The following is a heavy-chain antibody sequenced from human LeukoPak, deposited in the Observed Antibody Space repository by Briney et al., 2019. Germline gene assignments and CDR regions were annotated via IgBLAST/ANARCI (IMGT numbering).Heavy chain of an antibody. V-gene: IGHV3-23*01. Sequence: GGSLRLSCAASGFTFSSYAMSWVRQAPGKGLEWVTAISGSGGSTYYADSVKGRFTISRDNSKNTLYLQMNSLRAEDTAVYYCAKVQALGYCSSTSCYYFDYWGQGTLDTVSS. D-gene: IGHD2-2*01. J-gene: IGHJ4*02. CDR1: GFTFSSYA. CDR3: AKVQALGYCSSTSCYYFDY. CDR2: ISGSGGST.